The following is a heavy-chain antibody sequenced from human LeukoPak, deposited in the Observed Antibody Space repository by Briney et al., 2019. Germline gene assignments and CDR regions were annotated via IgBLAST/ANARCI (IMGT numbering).Heavy chain of an antibody. CDR2: INPNSGGT. J-gene: IGHJ5*02. V-gene: IGHV1-2*02. Sequence: GASVKVSCKASGYTFTGYYMHWVRQAPGQGLEWMGWINPNSGGTNYAQKFQGRVTMTRDTSISTAYMELSRLRSDDTAVYYCARGGGYYDSSGYHWFDPWGQGTLVTVSS. CDR3: ARGGGYYDSSGYHWFDP. D-gene: IGHD3-22*01. CDR1: GYTFTGYY.